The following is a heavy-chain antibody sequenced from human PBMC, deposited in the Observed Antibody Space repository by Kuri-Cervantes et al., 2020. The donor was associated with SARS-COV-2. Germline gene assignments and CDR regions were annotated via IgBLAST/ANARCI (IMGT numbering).Heavy chain of an antibody. V-gene: IGHV1-69*13. CDR2: IIPIFGTA. CDR1: GGTFSSYA. Sequence: SVKVSCKASGGTFSSYAISWVRQAPGQGLEWMGGIIPIFGTADYAQKFQGRATITADESTSTAYMELSSLRSEDTAVYYCATVGPRGVPYYYYYGMDVWGQETTVTVSS. J-gene: IGHJ6*02. D-gene: IGHD3-10*01. CDR3: ATVGPRGVPYYYYYGMDV.